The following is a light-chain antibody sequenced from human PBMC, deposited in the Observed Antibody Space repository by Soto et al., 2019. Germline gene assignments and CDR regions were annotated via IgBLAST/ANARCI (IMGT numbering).Light chain of an antibody. CDR1: SSNIGSDY. CDR3: SSYTSSSYV. Sequence: QSVVTQPPSASGTPGQRVTISCSGSSSNIGSDYVHWYQQLPGTAPKLLIYRNNLRPSGVPDRFSGSKSGTSASLAISGLRSEDEADYYCSSYTSSSYVFGTGTKLTVL. V-gene: IGLV1-47*01. CDR2: RNN. J-gene: IGLJ1*01.